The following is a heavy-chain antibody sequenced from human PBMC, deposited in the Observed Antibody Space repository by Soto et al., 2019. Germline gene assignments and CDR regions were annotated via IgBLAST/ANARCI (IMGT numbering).Heavy chain of an antibody. Sequence: ASVKVSCTASGYTFTSYAMHWVRQAPGQRLEWMGWINAGNGNTKYSQKFQGRVTITRDTSASTAYMELSSLRSEDTAVYYCARGFYGDYWYFDLWGRGTLVTVSS. J-gene: IGHJ2*01. CDR2: INAGNGNT. CDR1: GYTFTSYA. CDR3: ARGFYGDYWYFDL. V-gene: IGHV1-3*01. D-gene: IGHD4-17*01.